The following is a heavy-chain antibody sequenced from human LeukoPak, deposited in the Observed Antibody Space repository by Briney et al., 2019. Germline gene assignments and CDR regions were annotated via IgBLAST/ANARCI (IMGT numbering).Heavy chain of an antibody. Sequence: PGGSLRLSCAASGFTVSSNYMSWVRQAPGKGLEWVSVIYSGGSTYYADSVKGRFTISRDNSKNTLYLQMNSMSAEDTAVYYYAREGGRRADYWGQGTLVTVSS. J-gene: IGHJ4*02. V-gene: IGHV3-66*01. CDR2: IYSGGST. CDR1: GFTVSSNY. CDR3: AREGGRRADY.